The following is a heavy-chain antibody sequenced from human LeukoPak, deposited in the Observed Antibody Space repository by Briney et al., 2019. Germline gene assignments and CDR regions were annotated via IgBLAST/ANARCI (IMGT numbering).Heavy chain of an antibody. J-gene: IGHJ4*02. CDR2: INHSGSA. CDR3: ARDPTTVVSVPYYFDD. D-gene: IGHD4-11*01. V-gene: IGHV4-34*01. Sequence: SETLSLTCGLFGRSIIGYHWNCIRQSPGKGLEWIGEINHSGSANYNPSFKSRVTISLDTSKNQFSLELRSVTAADTAVYYCARDPTTVVSVPYYFDDWGQGTLVTVSS. CDR1: GRSIIGYH.